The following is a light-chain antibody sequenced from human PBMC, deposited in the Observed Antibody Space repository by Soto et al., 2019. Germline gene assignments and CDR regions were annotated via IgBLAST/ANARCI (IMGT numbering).Light chain of an antibody. CDR1: QGTSSY. CDR3: QQTLSFPPT. V-gene: IGKV1-9*01. Sequence: DIQLTQSPSFLSASVRDRVTITCRASQGTSSYLAWYQQKPGKAPKLLIYAASTLQRGVPSRFSGSGSGTDFTLTISSLQPEDFATYYCQQTLSFPPTFGQGTKVDIK. CDR2: AAS. J-gene: IGKJ1*01.